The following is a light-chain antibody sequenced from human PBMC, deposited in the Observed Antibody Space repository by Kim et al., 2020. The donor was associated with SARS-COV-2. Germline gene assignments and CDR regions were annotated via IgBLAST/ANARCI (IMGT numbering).Light chain of an antibody. V-gene: IGKV1-39*01. CDR2: VTS. J-gene: IGKJ4*01. CDR1: QTVYVY. Sequence: SSVGDTVTITCRARQTVYVYVNWYQQKPGKAPDLLIYVTSTLQPGVPSRFSGSGYGTDFTLTISNLQPEDFGTYYCQQSSSTPLTFGGGTKVDIK. CDR3: QQSSSTPLT.